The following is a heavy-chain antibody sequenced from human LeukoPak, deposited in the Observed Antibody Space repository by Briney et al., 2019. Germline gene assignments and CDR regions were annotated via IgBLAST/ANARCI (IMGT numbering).Heavy chain of an antibody. J-gene: IGHJ4*02. CDR3: AKDLALVVAGLDY. CDR1: GFPFHTYA. CDR2: ISGSGGST. Sequence: GGSLGLSCAASGFPFHTYAMDWVRPAPGKGLEWVSAISGSGGSTYYADSVKSRFTISRDNSKNTLYLQMNSLRAEDTAVYYCAKDLALVVAGLDYWGQGTLVTVSS. D-gene: IGHD6-19*01. V-gene: IGHV3-23*01.